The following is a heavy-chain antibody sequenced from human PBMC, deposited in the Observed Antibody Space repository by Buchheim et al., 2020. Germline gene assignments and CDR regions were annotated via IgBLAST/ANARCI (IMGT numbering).Heavy chain of an antibody. CDR1: GGSISSSSYY. CDR3: ARQYSNYVSYYYYGMDV. Sequence: QLQLQESGPGLVKPSETLSLTCTVSGGSISSSSYYWGWIRQPPGKGLEWIGSIYYSGSPYYNPSLKSRVTITVNTSKTQFSLKLSSVTAADTAVYYCARQYSNYVSYYYYGMDVWGQGTT. J-gene: IGHJ6*02. V-gene: IGHV4-39*01. D-gene: IGHD4-11*01. CDR2: IYYSGSP.